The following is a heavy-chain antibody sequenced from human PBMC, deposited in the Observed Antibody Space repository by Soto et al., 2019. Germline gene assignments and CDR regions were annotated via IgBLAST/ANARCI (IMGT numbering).Heavy chain of an antibody. CDR1: GGSISSYD. D-gene: IGHD3-22*01. J-gene: IGHJ4*02. CDR3: ARDSYYYDSSGFDY. V-gene: IGHV4-59*01. CDR2: NYYSGST. Sequence: QVQLQESGPGLVKPSETLSLTCTVSGGSISSYDWSWIRPPPGKGLEWIGYNYYSGSTNYNPSLKRRVTISVDTSTNQFALKLSSVTAADTAVYYCARDSYYYDSSGFDYWGQGTLVTVSS.